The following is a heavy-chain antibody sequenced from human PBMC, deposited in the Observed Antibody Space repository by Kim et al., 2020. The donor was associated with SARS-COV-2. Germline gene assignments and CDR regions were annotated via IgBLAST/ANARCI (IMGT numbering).Heavy chain of an antibody. CDR1: GGSISSYY. V-gene: IGHV4-59*08. Sequence: SETLSLTCTVSGGSISSYYWSWIRQPPGKGLEWIGYIYYSGSTNYNPSLKSRVTISVDTSKKQFSLKLSSVTAADTAVYYCARFRFYYDSSGSSDAFDIWGQGTMVTVSS. CDR2: IYYSGST. D-gene: IGHD3-22*01. CDR3: ARFRFYYDSSGSSDAFDI. J-gene: IGHJ3*02.